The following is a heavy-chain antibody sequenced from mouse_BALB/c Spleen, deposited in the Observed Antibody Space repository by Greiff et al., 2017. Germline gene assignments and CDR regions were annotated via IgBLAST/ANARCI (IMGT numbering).Heavy chain of an antibody. CDR2: IYPGGGYT. CDR1: GYTFTNYW. V-gene: IGHV1-63*02. CDR3: ARGDYYGSSQAWFAY. Sequence: QVQLQQSGAELVRPGTSVKISCKASGYTFTNYWLGWVKQRPGHGLEWIGDIYPGGGYTNYNEKFKGKATLTADTSSSTAYMQLSSLTSEDSAVYFCARGDYYGSSQAWFAYWGQGTLVTVSA. D-gene: IGHD1-1*01. J-gene: IGHJ3*01.